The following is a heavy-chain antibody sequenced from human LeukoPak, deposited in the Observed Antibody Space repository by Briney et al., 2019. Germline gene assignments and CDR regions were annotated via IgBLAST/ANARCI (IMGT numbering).Heavy chain of an antibody. CDR3: TTDASPYCTNGKCYTGGNFDY. D-gene: IGHD2-8*01. V-gene: IGHV3-15*01. CDR2: IKSKTDGGTT. J-gene: IGHJ4*02. CDR1: GFTFSNAW. Sequence: GGSLRLSCVASGFTFSNAWMNWVRQAPGKGLEWVGRIKSKTDGGTTDYAAPVKGRITISRDDSTNTLHLQMNSLKTEDTAVYYCTTDASPYCTNGKCYTGGNFDYWGQGTLVTVSS.